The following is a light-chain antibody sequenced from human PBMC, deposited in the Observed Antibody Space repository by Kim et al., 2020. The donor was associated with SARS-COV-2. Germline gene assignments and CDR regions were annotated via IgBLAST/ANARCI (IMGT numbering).Light chain of an antibody. Sequence: GQKVTISFSGSTANSGNDYVSWYQQLPGTAPKLLIYANDKRPSGIPDRFSGSKSGTSATLGITGLQTGDEADYFCGTWDTRLKVGVFGGGTQLTVL. CDR3: GTWDTRLKVGV. CDR1: TANSGNDY. V-gene: IGLV1-51*01. J-gene: IGLJ2*01. CDR2: AND.